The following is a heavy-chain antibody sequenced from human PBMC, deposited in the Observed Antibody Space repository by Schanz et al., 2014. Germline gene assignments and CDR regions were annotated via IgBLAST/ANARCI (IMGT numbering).Heavy chain of an antibody. Sequence: EVQLVESGGGLVQPGGSLRLSCAASGFTFSDHYKDWVRQAPGEGLEWVVRFRNKNNRYTAEYAASVKVRFTISRDDEKNSLYLHMNIMKTKDADMDYYDRRASCSRSGCPLVSWGQGTLXAVSS. CDR3: DRRASCSRSGCPLVS. V-gene: IGHV3-72*01. CDR2: FRNKNNRYTA. CDR1: GFTFSDHY. D-gene: IGHD2-2*01. J-gene: IGHJ5*02.